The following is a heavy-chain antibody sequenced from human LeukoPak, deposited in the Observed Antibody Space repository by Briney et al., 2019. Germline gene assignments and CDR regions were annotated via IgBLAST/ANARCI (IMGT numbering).Heavy chain of an antibody. CDR1: GGSFSGYY. V-gene: IGHV4-34*01. CDR3: ARALYYYDSSGYSFDY. Sequence: SETLSLTCAVYGGSFSGYYWSWIRQPPGKGLEWIGEINHSGSTNYNPSLKSRVTISVDTSKNQFSLELSSVTAADTAVYYCARALYYYDSSGYSFDYWGQGTLVTVSS. J-gene: IGHJ4*02. D-gene: IGHD3-22*01. CDR2: INHSGST.